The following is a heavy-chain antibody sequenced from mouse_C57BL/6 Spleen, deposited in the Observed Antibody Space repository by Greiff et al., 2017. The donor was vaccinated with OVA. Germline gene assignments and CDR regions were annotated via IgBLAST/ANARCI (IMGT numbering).Heavy chain of an antibody. CDR1: GYSITSGYY. CDR2: ISYDGSN. V-gene: IGHV3-6*01. CDR3: ARCYDYDGHHWYFDV. J-gene: IGHJ1*03. Sequence: EVQVVESGPGLVKPSQSLSLTCSVTGYSITSGYYWNWIRQFPGNKLEWMGYISYDGSNNYNPSLKNRISVTRDTSKIQFFLKLNSVTTEDTATYDCARCYDYDGHHWYFDVWGTGTTVTVSS. D-gene: IGHD2-4*01.